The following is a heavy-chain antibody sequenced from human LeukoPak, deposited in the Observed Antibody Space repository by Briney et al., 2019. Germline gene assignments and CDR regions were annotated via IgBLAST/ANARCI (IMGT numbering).Heavy chain of an antibody. V-gene: IGHV3-21*05. D-gene: IGHD6-6*01. J-gene: IGHJ4*02. CDR2: ISSINI. CDR3: DPHDSASQF. CDR1: GFTFSAYS. Sequence: PGGSLRLSCAASGFTFSAYSMNWVRQAPGKGLEWVSYISSINIYYADSLKGRFTISRDNAKNTLFLQMNGLRDEDTAVYYCDPHDSASQFWGQGTLVTVSS.